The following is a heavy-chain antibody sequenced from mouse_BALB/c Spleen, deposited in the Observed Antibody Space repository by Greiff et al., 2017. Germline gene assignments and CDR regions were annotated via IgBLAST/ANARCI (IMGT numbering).Heavy chain of an antibody. D-gene: IGHD1-1*01. CDR3: TESNYYGSSWFAY. CDR2: IYPGNSDT. V-gene: IGHV1-5*01. J-gene: IGHJ3*01. CDR1: GYTFTSYW. Sequence: EVQLQESGAELAKPGASVKMSCKASGYTFTSYWMHWVKQRPGQGLEWIGAIYPGNSDTSYNQKFKGKAKLTAVTSTSTAYMELSSLTNEDSAVYYCTESNYYGSSWFAYWGQGTLVTVSA.